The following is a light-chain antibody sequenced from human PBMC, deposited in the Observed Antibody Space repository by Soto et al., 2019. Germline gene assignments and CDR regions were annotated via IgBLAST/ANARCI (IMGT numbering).Light chain of an antibody. J-gene: IGKJ1*01. Sequence: EIHMTQSSSDMSASVGDTVTITCGASQDISNFLVWFQQRPGKVPKSLVYSATRLASGVPSRFSGIGSGTEFTLTFRSLKLEDFATYDGLQQKSYPRTFGQGTKVDI. CDR3: LQQKSYPRT. CDR2: SAT. V-gene: IGKV1-17*03. CDR1: QDISNF.